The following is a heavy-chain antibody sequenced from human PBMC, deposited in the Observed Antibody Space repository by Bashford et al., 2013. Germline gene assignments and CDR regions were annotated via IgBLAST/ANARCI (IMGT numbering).Heavy chain of an antibody. Sequence: ASVKVSCKASGYTFTSYGISWVRQAPGQGLEWMGWISAYNGNTNYAQKLQGRVTMTTDTSTSTAYMELSSLRSEDTAVYYCATDSVGVAGSYYYYYGMDVWGQGTTVTVSS. CDR2: ISAYNGNT. CDR1: GYTFTSYG. V-gene: IGHV1-18*01. D-gene: IGHD6-19*01. CDR3: ATDSVGVAGSYYYYYGMDV. J-gene: IGHJ6*02.